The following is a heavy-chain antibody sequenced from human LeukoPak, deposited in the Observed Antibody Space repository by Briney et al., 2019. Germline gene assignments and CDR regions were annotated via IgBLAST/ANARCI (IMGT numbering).Heavy chain of an antibody. Sequence: GGSLRLSCAASGFTFSSYSMNWVRQAPGKGLEWVSSISSSSSYIYYADSVKGRFTISRDNAKNSLYLQMNSLRAEDTAVYYCARFGESGYSGYALDYWGQGTLVTVSS. CDR3: ARFGESGYSGYALDY. CDR1: GFTFSSYS. V-gene: IGHV3-21*01. D-gene: IGHD5-12*01. CDR2: ISSSSSYI. J-gene: IGHJ4*01.